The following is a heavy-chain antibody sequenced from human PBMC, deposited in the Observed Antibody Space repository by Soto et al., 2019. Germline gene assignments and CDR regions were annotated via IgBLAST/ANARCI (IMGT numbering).Heavy chain of an antibody. D-gene: IGHD3-3*01. Sequence: PGGSLRLSCATSGFNFIDAWMGWVRKAPGKGLEWVGRIKSRGGGGTTDYAAPVKGRFTISRDDSKRTVYLQMNSLDIEDTAVYYCSWSDYYFFHSWGQGTLVTVSS. CDR3: SWSDYYFFHS. V-gene: IGHV3-15*01. CDR1: GFNFIDAW. CDR2: IKSRGGGGTT. J-gene: IGHJ5*02.